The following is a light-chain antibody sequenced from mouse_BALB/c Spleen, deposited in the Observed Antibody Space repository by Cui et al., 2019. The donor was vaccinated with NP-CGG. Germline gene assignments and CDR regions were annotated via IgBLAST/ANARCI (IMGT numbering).Light chain of an antibody. CDR1: TGAVTTSNY. V-gene: IGLV1*01. J-gene: IGLJ1*01. CDR3: ALWYSNHWV. Sequence: AVVIQVSALTTSPGETVTLTCRSSTGAVTTSNYANWVQEKPDHLFTGLIGGTNNRAPGVPARFSGSLIGDKAALTVTGAQTEDEAMYFCALWYSNHWVFGGGTKLTVL. CDR2: GTN.